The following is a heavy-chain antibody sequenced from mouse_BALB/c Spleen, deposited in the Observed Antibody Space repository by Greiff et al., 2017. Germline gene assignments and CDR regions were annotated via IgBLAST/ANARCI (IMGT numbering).Heavy chain of an antibody. CDR3: ARGLDGYYFDY. D-gene: IGHD2-3*01. J-gene: IGHJ2*01. CDR2: ISYDGSN. Sequence: EVKLQESGPGLVKPSQSLSLTCSVTGYSITSCYYWNWIRQFPGNKLEWMGYISYDGSNNYNPSLKNRISITRDTSKNQFFLKLNSVTTEDTATYYCARGLDGYYFDYWGQGTTLTVSS. CDR1: GYSITSCYY. V-gene: IGHV3-6*02.